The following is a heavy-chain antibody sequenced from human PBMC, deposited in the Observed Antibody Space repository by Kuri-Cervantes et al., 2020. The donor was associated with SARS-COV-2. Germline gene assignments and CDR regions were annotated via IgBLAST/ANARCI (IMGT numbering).Heavy chain of an antibody. J-gene: IGHJ3*02. CDR3: TRPLTGLDDAFDI. D-gene: IGHD7-27*01. Sequence: GESLKISCAASGFTFSSYSMNWVRQASGKGLEWVGRIRSKANSYATAYAASVKGRFTISRDDSKNTAYLQMNSLKTEDTAVYYCTRPLTGLDDAFDIWGQGTMVTVSS. CDR1: GFTFSSYS. CDR2: IRSKANSYAT. V-gene: IGHV3-73*01.